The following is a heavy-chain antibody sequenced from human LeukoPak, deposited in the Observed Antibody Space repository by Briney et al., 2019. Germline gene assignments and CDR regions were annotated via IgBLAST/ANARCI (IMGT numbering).Heavy chain of an antibody. D-gene: IGHD3-3*01. CDR3: AKEEEWYHYYGMDV. Sequence: GGSLRLSCAASGFTFSSYAMSWVRQAPGKGLEWVSAISGSGGSTYYADSVKGRFTISSDNSKNTLYLQMNSLRAEDTAVYYCAKEEEWYHYYGMDVWGQGTTVTVSS. CDR1: GFTFSSYA. CDR2: ISGSGGST. V-gene: IGHV3-23*01. J-gene: IGHJ6*02.